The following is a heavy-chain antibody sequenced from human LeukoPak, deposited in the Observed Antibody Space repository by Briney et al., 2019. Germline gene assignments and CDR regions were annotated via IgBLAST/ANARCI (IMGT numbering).Heavy chain of an antibody. D-gene: IGHD2-15*01. CDR2: IPYDGSKK. V-gene: IGHV3-30-3*01. Sequence: PGRSPRLSCAASGFTFSSYAMHWVRQAPGKGLDWVAVIPYDGSKKYYADSVQGRFTISRDNSKNTMYLQMNSLRSEDTAVYYCARDGASRGAPDDYWGQGTLVTVSS. J-gene: IGHJ4*02. CDR3: ARDGASRGAPDDY. CDR1: GFTFSSYA.